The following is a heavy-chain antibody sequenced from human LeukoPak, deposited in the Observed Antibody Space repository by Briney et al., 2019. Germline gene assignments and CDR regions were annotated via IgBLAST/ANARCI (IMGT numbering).Heavy chain of an antibody. V-gene: IGHV4-59*01. CDR3: ARVNTGKVTLDY. CDR2: IYYIGST. CDR1: GDSINKNY. D-gene: IGHD1-14*01. Sequence: SETLSLTCTVSGDSINKNYWSWIRQSPGKGLEWIGYIYYIGSTNYNPSLASRITISLDTSKSQFSLTLNSVTAADTAIYFCARVNTGKVTLDYWGQGILVTVSS. J-gene: IGHJ4*02.